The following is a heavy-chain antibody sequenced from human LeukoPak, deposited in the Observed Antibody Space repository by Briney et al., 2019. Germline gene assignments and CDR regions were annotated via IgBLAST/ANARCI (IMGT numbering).Heavy chain of an antibody. Sequence: GGSLRLSCIESGFSFSSYGMTWVRRAPGKGLEWVSGVSGSGDRTYYADSLKGRFSISRDTSKNTLYLQMNSLRVDDTAVYYCAKAMGSHLAAAGLDFWGQGTLVTVSS. CDR3: AKAMGSHLAAAGLDF. CDR2: VSGSGDRT. CDR1: GFSFSSYG. V-gene: IGHV3-23*01. J-gene: IGHJ4*02. D-gene: IGHD6-13*01.